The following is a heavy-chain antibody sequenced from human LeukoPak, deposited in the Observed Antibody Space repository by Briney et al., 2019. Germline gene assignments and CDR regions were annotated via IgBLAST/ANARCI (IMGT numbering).Heavy chain of an antibody. CDR3: AKVRAGHYFDY. Sequence: GGSLRLSCTASGFTFSNFAMSWVRQAPGKGLEWVSSMSGVGVSTYYADSVKGRFTISRDNSKNTLYLQMHSLRAEDTAVYYCAKVRAGHYFDYWGREPWSPSPQ. CDR1: GFTFSNFA. J-gene: IGHJ4*02. V-gene: IGHV3-23*01. D-gene: IGHD6-19*01. CDR2: MSGVGVST.